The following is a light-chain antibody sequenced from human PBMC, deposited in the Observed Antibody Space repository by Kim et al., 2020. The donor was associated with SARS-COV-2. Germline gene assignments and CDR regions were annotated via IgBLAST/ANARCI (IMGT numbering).Light chain of an antibody. CDR2: WAS. CDR1: QSILYSSNNNDL. CDR3: LQYFRTPYT. J-gene: IGKJ2*01. Sequence: DIVMTQSPDSLAVSLGERATINCKSSQSILYSSNNNDLLAWYQQKPGQPPTVLFYWASTRESGVPDRFSGSGSGTDFTLTISSLQAEDVAVYYCLQYFRTPYTFGQGTKLEI. V-gene: IGKV4-1*01.